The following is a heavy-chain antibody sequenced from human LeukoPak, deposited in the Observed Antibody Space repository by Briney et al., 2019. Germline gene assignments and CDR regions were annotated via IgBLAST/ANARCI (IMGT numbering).Heavy chain of an antibody. CDR1: GFTFSTYA. D-gene: IGHD7-27*01. CDR3: ARLTWGLVDN. CDR2: ISDSGGGT. V-gene: IGHV3-23*01. Sequence: PGGSLSLSCAASGFTFSTYAMSWVRQAPGKGLEWVSFISDSGGGTYYADSVKGRFTISRDNSKSTLYLQMNSLRAEDTAVHFCARLTWGLVDNWGQGTLVTVSS. J-gene: IGHJ4*02.